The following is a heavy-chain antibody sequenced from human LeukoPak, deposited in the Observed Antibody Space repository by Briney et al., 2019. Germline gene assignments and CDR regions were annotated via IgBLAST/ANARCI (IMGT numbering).Heavy chain of an antibody. CDR2: ISGSGGST. CDR1: GFTFSDYW. CDR3: AKDTAMVIGYYYYYMDV. D-gene: IGHD5-18*01. J-gene: IGHJ6*03. V-gene: IGHV3-23*01. Sequence: GGSLRLSCAASGFTFSDYWMTWVRQAPGKGLEWVSAISGSGGSTYYADSVKGRFTISRDNSKNTLYLQMNSLRAEDTAVYYCAKDTAMVIGYYYYYMDVWGKGTTVTVSS.